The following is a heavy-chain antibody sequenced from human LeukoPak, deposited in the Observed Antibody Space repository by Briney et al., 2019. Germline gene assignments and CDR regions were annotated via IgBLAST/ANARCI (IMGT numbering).Heavy chain of an antibody. V-gene: IGHV3-30-3*01. D-gene: IGHD5-12*01. CDR3: AREQCGYDCYY. J-gene: IGHJ4*02. CDR1: GFTFSSYA. Sequence: GGSLRLSCAASGFTFSSYAMHWVRQAPGKGLEWVALITYDGSSKYYADSVKGRFTISRDNSKNTLYLQMSSLRAEDTAVYYCAREQCGYDCYYWGQGTLVTVSS. CDR2: ITYDGSSK.